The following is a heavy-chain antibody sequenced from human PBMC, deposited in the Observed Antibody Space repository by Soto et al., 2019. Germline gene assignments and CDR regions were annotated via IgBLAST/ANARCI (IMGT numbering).Heavy chain of an antibody. CDR3: ARSLFLASTGIEPFDF. J-gene: IGHJ4*02. CDR2: ISGGGNDA. D-gene: IGHD6-13*01. V-gene: IGHV3-23*01. Sequence: EVQLLESGGGLVQPGGSLVLSCAASGFTFSSYAMSWVRQAPGKGLEWVSSISGGGNDAYYADSVKGRFTISRDNSRNTLYLQMNSLRADDTAVYYCARSLFLASTGIEPFDFWGQGTLVTVSS. CDR1: GFTFSSYA.